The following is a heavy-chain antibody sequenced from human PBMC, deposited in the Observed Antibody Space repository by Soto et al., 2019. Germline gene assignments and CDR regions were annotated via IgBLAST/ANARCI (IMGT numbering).Heavy chain of an antibody. CDR1: GYSFTSYW. J-gene: IGHJ6*02. V-gene: IGHV5-10-1*01. CDR2: XXPXXSXT. CDR3: ARIDGYSKTGGMDV. D-gene: IGHD4-4*01. Sequence: PGEPLKISCKGSGYSFTSYWVSWVRQMPGKRLEWXGRXXPXXSXTXXXPXXXGHVTISADKSISTAYLQWSSLKASDTAMYYCARIDGYSKTGGMDVWGQGTTVTVSS.